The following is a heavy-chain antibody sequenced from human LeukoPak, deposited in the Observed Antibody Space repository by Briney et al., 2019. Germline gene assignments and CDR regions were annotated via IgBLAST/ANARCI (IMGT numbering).Heavy chain of an antibody. J-gene: IGHJ4*02. CDR1: GGTFSSYA. CDR3: ARASAIVPFYFDY. CDR2: IITILGIA. Sequence: GSSVKVSCKASGGTFSSYAISWVRQAPGQGLEWMGRIITILGIANYAQKFQGRVTITADKSTSTAYMELSSLRSEDTAVYYCARASAIVPFYFDYWGQGTLVTVSS. V-gene: IGHV1-69*04. D-gene: IGHD1-26*01.